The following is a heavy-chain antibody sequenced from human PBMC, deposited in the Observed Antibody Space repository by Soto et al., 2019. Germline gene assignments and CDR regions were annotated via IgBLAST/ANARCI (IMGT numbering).Heavy chain of an antibody. CDR3: VREESDNDGNWFDP. CDR2: IFYDGSSK. CDR1: GFTFSRYG. Sequence: QVQLVESGGGVVQPGRSLKLSCAASGFTFSRYGMHWVRQAPGKGLEWVAVIFYDGSSKEYAASLKGRFTISRDNSKNTLYLKMNSLGAEDTAMYYCVREESDNDGNWFDPWGQGTLVTVSS. J-gene: IGHJ5*02. V-gene: IGHV3-33*01. D-gene: IGHD5-12*01.